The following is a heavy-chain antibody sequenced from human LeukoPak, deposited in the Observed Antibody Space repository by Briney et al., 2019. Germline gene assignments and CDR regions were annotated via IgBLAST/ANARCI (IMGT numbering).Heavy chain of an antibody. J-gene: IGHJ6*03. CDR2: INPNSGGT. D-gene: IGHD2-2*01. CDR3: ARGRRPFRYCSSTSCHNMDV. Sequence: ASVKVSCKASGYTFTGYYMHWVRQAPGQGLEWMGWINPNSGGTNYAQKFQGRVTMTRDTSISTAYMELSRLRSDDTAAYYCARGRRPFRYCSSTSCHNMDVWGKGTTVTVSS. V-gene: IGHV1-2*02. CDR1: GYTFTGYY.